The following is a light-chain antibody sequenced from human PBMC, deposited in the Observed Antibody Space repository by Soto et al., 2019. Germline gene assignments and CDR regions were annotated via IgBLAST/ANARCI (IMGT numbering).Light chain of an antibody. Sequence: QSVLTQPPSVSGAPGQRVTISCTGSSSNIGAGYDVHWYQQRPGTAPNLLIFGNNNRPSGVPDRFSGSKSGTSASLAITGLQAEDEGDYYCQSYDSTLSARYVFGSGTKLTVL. J-gene: IGLJ1*01. CDR1: SSNIGAGYD. CDR3: QSYDSTLSARYV. V-gene: IGLV1-40*01. CDR2: GNN.